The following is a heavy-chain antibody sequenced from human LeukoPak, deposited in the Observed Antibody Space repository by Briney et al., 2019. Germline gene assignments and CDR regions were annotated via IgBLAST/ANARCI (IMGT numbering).Heavy chain of an antibody. Sequence: SETLSLTCTVSGGSISSYYWSWIRQPAGKGLEWLGRIYTSGSTNYNPSLKSRVTMSVDTSKNQFSLKLSSVTAADTAVYYCAREFRVTTQNYYYYYMDVWGKGTTVTVSS. CDR1: GGSISSYY. D-gene: IGHD4-17*01. CDR2: IYTSGST. J-gene: IGHJ6*03. V-gene: IGHV4-4*07. CDR3: AREFRVTTQNYYYYYMDV.